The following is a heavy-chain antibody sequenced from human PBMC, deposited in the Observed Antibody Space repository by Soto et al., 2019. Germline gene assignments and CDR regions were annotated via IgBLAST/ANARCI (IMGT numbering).Heavy chain of an antibody. CDR3: ERGWELLHKPYYFDY. V-gene: IGHV3-33*01. CDR1: GFTFSSYG. J-gene: IGHJ4*02. CDR2: IWYDGSNK. Sequence: QVQLVESGGGVVQPGRSLRLSCAASGFTFSSYGMHWVRQAPGKGLEWVAVIWYDGSNKYYADSVKGRFTISRDNSKNTLYLQMNSLRAEDTAVYYCERGWELLHKPYYFDYWGQGTLVTVSS. D-gene: IGHD1-26*01.